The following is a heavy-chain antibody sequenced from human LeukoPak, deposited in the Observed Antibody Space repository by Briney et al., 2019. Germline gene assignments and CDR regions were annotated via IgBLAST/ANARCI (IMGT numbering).Heavy chain of an antibody. Sequence: EASVKVSCTASGYTFTGYYMHWVRQAPGQGLEWMGWINPRSGGTNYAQKFQGRVTMTRDTSISTAYMELSRLRSDDTAIYYCARDVGEYCSTVSCYASDYWGQGTLVTASS. CDR2: INPRSGGT. V-gene: IGHV1-2*02. D-gene: IGHD2-2*01. CDR3: ARDVGEYCSTVSCYASDY. J-gene: IGHJ4*02. CDR1: GYTFTGYY.